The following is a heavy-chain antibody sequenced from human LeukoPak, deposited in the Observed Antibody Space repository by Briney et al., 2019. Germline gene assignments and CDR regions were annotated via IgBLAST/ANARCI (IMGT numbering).Heavy chain of an antibody. D-gene: IGHD3-9*01. V-gene: IGHV4-4*07. Sequence: SDTLSLTCTVSGGYISSYYWSWTRQPAGKALEWIGRIYTSGSNHHNPSLKSRVTMSVDTSKNQFPLKLSSVTAADTAVYCCARDTYYDILTGYIGFDPWGQGTLVTVSS. J-gene: IGHJ5*02. CDR1: GGYISSYY. CDR3: ARDTYYDILTGYIGFDP. CDR2: IYTSGSN.